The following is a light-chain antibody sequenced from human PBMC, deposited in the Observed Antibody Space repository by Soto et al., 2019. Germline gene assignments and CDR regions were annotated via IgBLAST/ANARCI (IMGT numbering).Light chain of an antibody. CDR3: EIYDDWPLT. J-gene: IGKJ4*01. CDR2: DAF. V-gene: IGKV3-15*01. CDR1: ENVKTR. Sequence: EKVMTHSPATLSVSPGERATLSCRASENVKTRLAWYQQKSGQAPRLLIYDAFTRATGIPARFSGSASGTEFTLTISSLQSVFSAAYYCEIYDDWPLTFG.